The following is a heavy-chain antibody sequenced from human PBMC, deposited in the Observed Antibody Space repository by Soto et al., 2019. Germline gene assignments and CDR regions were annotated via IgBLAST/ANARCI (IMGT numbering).Heavy chain of an antibody. Sequence: PGWSLRLSCAASGLTFSSYAMNWVRQSPGNGLEWVSAISGSGGSTYDADSVKGRFTITRDNSKNTLYLQMNSLRAEDTAVYFCAKSPSVVLVPSTLGGNNWFDPWGQGTLVTVSS. CDR2: ISGSGGST. J-gene: IGHJ5*01. D-gene: IGHD3-16*01. V-gene: IGHV3-23*01. CDR1: GLTFSSYA. CDR3: AKSPSVVLVPSTLGGNNWFDP.